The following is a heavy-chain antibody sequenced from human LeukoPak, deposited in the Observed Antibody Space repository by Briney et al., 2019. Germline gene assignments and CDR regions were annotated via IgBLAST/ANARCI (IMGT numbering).Heavy chain of an antibody. CDR1: GYTFTGYY. V-gene: IGHV1-2*02. D-gene: IGHD2-2*01. J-gene: IGHJ4*02. CDR2: INPNSGGT. Sequence: ASVKVSCKASGYTFTGYYMHWVRQAPGQGLEWMGWINPNSGGTNYAQKFQGRVTMTRDTSISTAYMELSRLRSDDTAVHYCARASFISKYCSSTSCSLEYWGQGTLVTVSS. CDR3: ARASFISKYCSSTSCSLEY.